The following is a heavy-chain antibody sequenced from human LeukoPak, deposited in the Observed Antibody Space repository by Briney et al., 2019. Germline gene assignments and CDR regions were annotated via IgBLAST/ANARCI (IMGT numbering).Heavy chain of an antibody. CDR3: ARLGDYVWGSYRYSMDY. CDR2: INPHSGGT. D-gene: IGHD3-16*02. CDR1: GGTFSSYA. J-gene: IGHJ4*02. V-gene: IGHV1-18*01. Sequence: GASVKVSCKASGGTFSSYAISWVRQAPGQGLEWMGWINPHSGGTNYAQKLQGRVTMTTDTSTSTAYMELGSLRSDDTAVYYCARLGDYVWGSYRYSMDYWGQGTLVTVSS.